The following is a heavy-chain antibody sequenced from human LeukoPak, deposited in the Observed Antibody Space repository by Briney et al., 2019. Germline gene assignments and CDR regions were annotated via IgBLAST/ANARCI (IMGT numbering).Heavy chain of an antibody. Sequence: PGGSLRLSCSASGFTFSSFPMHWVRQAPGKGLEYVSAITTNGGSTYYADSVKGRFTISRDNSKNTLYLLMSGLREEDTAVYYCAKPSLRQYCFDYWGQGTLVTVSS. V-gene: IGHV3-64D*09. CDR2: ITTNGGST. CDR3: AKPSLRQYCFDY. J-gene: IGHJ4*02. CDR1: GFTFSSFP.